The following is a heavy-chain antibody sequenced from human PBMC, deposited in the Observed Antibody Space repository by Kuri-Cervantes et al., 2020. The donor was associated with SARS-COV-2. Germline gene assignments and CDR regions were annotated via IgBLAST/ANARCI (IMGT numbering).Heavy chain of an antibody. Sequence: GGSLRLSCAASGFTFSSYAMHWVRQAPGKGLEWVAFIRYDGSNKYYADSVKGRFTISRDNSKNTLYLQMNSLTSEDTAVYYCVVGFFSSRKWDYWGQGTLVTVSS. CDR1: GFTFSSYA. J-gene: IGHJ4*02. D-gene: IGHD2-15*01. CDR2: IRYDGSNK. V-gene: IGHV3-30*02. CDR3: VVGFFSSRKWDY.